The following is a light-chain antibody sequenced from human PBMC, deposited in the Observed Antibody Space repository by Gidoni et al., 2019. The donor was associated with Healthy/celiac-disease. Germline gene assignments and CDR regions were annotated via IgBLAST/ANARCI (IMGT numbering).Light chain of an antibody. CDR3: MQALQIWT. CDR2: LGS. V-gene: IGKV2-28*01. Sequence: DIVMTQYPLSLPVTPGEPASISCRSSQSLLHSNGYNYLDWYLQKPGQSPQLLIYLGSNRASGVPDRFSGSGSGTDFTLKISRVEAEDVGVYYCMQALQIWTFGQGTKVEIK. J-gene: IGKJ1*01. CDR1: QSLLHSNGYNY.